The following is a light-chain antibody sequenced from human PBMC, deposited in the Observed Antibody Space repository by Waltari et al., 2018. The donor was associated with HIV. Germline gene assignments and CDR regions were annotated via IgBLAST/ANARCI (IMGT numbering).Light chain of an antibody. V-gene: IGKV3D-15*01. CDR3: QQYSDWPLT. Sequence: EILMMQSPATLSVSLGIRVTLSCRANPNLGSNVAWYHQRPCQTPRLLVYEASTRAPDTPTRFTGSGSGTKFTLTIISLQSEDFGVYFCQQYSDWPLTFGGGTKVDIK. J-gene: IGKJ4*01. CDR2: EAS. CDR1: PNLGSN.